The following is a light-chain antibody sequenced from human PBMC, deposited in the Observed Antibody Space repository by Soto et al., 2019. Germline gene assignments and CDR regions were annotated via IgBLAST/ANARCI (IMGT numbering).Light chain of an antibody. J-gene: IGLJ1*01. Sequence: QSVLTQPPSVSGAPGQRVTISCTGSSSNIGAGYDVHWYQQLPGTAPKLLIYGNSNRPSGVPDRFSASKSGTSASLTITGLQTEDEADYYCQSYDSSLSAPYVFGTGTKATVL. CDR2: GNS. V-gene: IGLV1-40*01. CDR1: SSNIGAGYD. CDR3: QSYDSSLSAPYV.